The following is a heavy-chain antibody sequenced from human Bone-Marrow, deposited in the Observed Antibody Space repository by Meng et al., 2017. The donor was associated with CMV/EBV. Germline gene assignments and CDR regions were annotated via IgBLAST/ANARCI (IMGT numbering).Heavy chain of an antibody. V-gene: IGHV3-30*04. CDR2: ISYDGSNK. CDR3: ARALYQLLSKGMDV. Sequence: GESLKISCAASGFTFSSYAVHWVRQAPGKGLEWVAVISYDGSNKYYADSVKGRFTISRDNSKNTLYLQMNSLRAEDTAVYYCARALYQLLSKGMDVWGQGTTVTVSS. D-gene: IGHD2-2*01. CDR1: GFTFSSYA. J-gene: IGHJ6*02.